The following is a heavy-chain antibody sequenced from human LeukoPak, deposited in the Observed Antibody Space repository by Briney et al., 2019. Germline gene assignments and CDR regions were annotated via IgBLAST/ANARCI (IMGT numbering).Heavy chain of an antibody. CDR2: IYHSGST. J-gene: IGHJ3*02. D-gene: IGHD4-23*01. Sequence: SETLSLTCTVSGYSIRSGYYWGWIRQPPGRGLEWIATIYHSGSTYYNPSLKSRVTISVDTSKNQFSLKLTSVTAADTAVYYCARVGTTVVYDAFDIWGQGTMVTVSS. CDR1: GYSIRSGYY. CDR3: ARVGTTVVYDAFDI. V-gene: IGHV4-38-2*02.